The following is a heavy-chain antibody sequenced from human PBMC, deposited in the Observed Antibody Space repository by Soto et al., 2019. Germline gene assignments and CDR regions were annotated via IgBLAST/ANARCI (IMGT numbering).Heavy chain of an antibody. D-gene: IGHD1-26*01. V-gene: IGHV3-30-3*01. Sequence: QVQLVASGGGVVQPGRSLRLSCAASGFTFSSYAMHWVRQAPGKGLEWVAVISYDGSNIYYADSVKGRFTISRDNSKNTLYLQMNSLRAEDTASHYWARDSRATRAGACDIWGLGTMVTVSS. CDR1: GFTFSSYA. CDR3: ARDSRATRAGACDI. CDR2: ISYDGSNI. J-gene: IGHJ3*02.